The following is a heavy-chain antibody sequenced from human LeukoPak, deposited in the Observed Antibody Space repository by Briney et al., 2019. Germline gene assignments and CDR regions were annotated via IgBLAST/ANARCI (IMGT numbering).Heavy chain of an antibody. V-gene: IGHV4-59*11. J-gene: IGHJ4*02. CDR2: IFYGGGT. CDR1: GDSFSDHY. Sequence: PSETLSLTCTVSGDSFSDHYWSWIRQPPGKGLEGIGYIFYGGGTNYNPSLQSRVTISIDTSKNRFSLRLSSVTAADTAVYYCARDARFGWDYFDSWGQGTLVIVSS. D-gene: IGHD3-16*01. CDR3: ARDARFGWDYFDS.